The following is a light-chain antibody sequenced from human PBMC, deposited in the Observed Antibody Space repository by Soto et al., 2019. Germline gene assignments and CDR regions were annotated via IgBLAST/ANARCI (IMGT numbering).Light chain of an antibody. V-gene: IGLV2-14*01. CDR1: SSDVGGYNY. CDR2: EVS. J-gene: IGLJ3*02. CDR3: SSFTSSNTLVV. Sequence: QSVLTQPASVSGSPGQSITISCTGTSSDVGGYNYVSWYQQHPGKAPRLMIYEVSFRPSGVSNRFSGSKSDNTASLTISGLQADDEADYYCSSFTSSNTLVVFGGGTKLTVL.